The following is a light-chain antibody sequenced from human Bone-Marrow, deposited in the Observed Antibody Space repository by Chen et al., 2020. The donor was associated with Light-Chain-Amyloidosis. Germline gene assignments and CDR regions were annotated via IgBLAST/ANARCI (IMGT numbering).Light chain of an antibody. J-gene: IGKJ5*01. CDR2: GTS. CDR3: QQSSSSPIT. Sequence: EIVLTQSPGTLSLSPGERVTLSCRASQSVHANYLTWYQQKPGQAPRLLISGTSSRAAGIPDRVSGSGSGTDFTLTISRLEPGDFAVYYCQQSSSSPITFGQGTRLEIK. CDR1: QSVHANY. V-gene: IGKV3-20*01.